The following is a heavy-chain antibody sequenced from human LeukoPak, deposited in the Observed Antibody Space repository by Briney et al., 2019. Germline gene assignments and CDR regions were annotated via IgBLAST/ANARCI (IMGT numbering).Heavy chain of an antibody. CDR1: GYTFTSYG. CDR2: ISAYNGNT. J-gene: IGHJ6*03. D-gene: IGHD6-13*01. Sequence: ASVKVSCKASGYTFTSYGISWVRQAPGQGLEWMGWISAYNGNTNYAQKLQGRVTMTTDTSTSTAYMELRSLRSDDTAVYYCASHSSSWYLSNYYYYYYMDVWGKGTTVTVSS. CDR3: ASHSSSWYLSNYYYYYYMDV. V-gene: IGHV1-18*01.